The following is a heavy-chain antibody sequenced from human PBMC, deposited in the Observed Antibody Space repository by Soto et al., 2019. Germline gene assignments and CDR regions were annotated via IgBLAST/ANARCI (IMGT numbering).Heavy chain of an antibody. J-gene: IGHJ5*02. CDR3: ARERPDGSRLDP. D-gene: IGHD6-13*01. CDR1: GGSLSSGACY. Sequence: PSETLCLTCTVSGGSLSSGACYWSWIRQHPGKGLEWIGYIYYSGSTYYNPSLKSRVTISVDTSKNQFSLKLSSVTAADTAVYYCARERPDGSRLDPWGQGTLVTVSS. CDR2: IYYSGST. V-gene: IGHV4-31*03.